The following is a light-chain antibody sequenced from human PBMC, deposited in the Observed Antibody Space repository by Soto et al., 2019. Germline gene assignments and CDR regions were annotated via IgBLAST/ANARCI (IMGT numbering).Light chain of an antibody. CDR2: DAS. Sequence: EIQMTQSPSTLSASVGDRFTITGLASQSISGWLAWYRQKPGKAPNLLIYDASSLESGVPSRFSGSGSGTEFTITISSLQPDDFATYYCQQYDSYSGTFGQGTKVDIK. CDR1: QSISGW. J-gene: IGKJ1*01. CDR3: QQYDSYSGT. V-gene: IGKV1-5*01.